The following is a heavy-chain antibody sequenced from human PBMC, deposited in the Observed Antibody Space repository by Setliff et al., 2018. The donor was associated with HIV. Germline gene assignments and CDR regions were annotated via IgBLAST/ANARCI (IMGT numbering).Heavy chain of an antibody. CDR2: ISVYNGNT. CDR3: ATQRDIVMVPGQGGFDI. Sequence: GASVKVSCKASTYTFSSYVINWVRQAPGQGLEWMGRISVYNGNTIYAQKLQGRVITTTDTSTSTAYMELRSLRSDDTAMYYCATQRDIVMVPGQGGFDIWAQGTMVTVSS. D-gene: IGHD2-2*01. CDR1: TYTFSSYV. J-gene: IGHJ3*02. V-gene: IGHV1-18*01.